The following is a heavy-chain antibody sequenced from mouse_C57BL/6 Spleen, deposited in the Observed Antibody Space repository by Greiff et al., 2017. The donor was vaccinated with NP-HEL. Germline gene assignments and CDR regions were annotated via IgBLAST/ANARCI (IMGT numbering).Heavy chain of an antibody. Sequence: EVQVVESGGDLVKPGGSLKLSCAASGFTFSSYGLSWVRQTPDKRLEWVATISSGGSYTSYPDSVKGRFTISSDNAKYTLYLQMSSLKSEDTAMYYCARHGGSSYGYFDVWGTGTTVTVSS. CDR2: ISSGGSYT. D-gene: IGHD1-1*01. V-gene: IGHV5-6*01. CDR1: GFTFSSYG. CDR3: ARHGGSSYGYFDV. J-gene: IGHJ1*03.